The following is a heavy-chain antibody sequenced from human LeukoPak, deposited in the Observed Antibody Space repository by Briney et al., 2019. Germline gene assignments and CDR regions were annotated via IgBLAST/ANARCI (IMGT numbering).Heavy chain of an antibody. J-gene: IGHJ4*02. CDR3: TTDSGRFGELLVYDY. CDR1: GFTFSSYS. CDR2: IKSKTDGGTT. V-gene: IGHV3-15*01. Sequence: GGSLRLSCAASGFTFSSYSMNWVRQAPGKGLEWVGRIKSKTDGGTTDYAAPVKGRFTISRDDSKNTLYLQMNSLKTEDTAVYYCTTDSGRFGELLVYDYWGQGTLVTVSS. D-gene: IGHD3-10*01.